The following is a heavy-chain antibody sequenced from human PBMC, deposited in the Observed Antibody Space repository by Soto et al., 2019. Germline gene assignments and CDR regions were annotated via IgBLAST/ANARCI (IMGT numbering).Heavy chain of an antibody. J-gene: IGHJ4*02. CDR2: IYPGDSDT. Sequence: PGESLKISCKTSGYDFTNYWIGWVRQMPGKGLEWMGIIYPGDSDTRYSPSVQGQITISADKSISTAYLQWSSLKASDTAMYYCARLFNPGSAAGLDYWGLGILVTVSS. V-gene: IGHV5-51*01. CDR1: GYDFTNYW. CDR3: ARLFNPGSAAGLDY. D-gene: IGHD6-13*01.